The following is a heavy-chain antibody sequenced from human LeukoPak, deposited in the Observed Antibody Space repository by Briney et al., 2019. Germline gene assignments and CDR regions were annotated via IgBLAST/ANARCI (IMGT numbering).Heavy chain of an antibody. D-gene: IGHD3-10*01. CDR2: IRSKAYGGTT. CDR3: TRDNSRYYYGSLGMDV. CDR1: GFTFGDYA. Sequence: PGGSLRLSCTASGFTFGDYAMSWVRQAPGKGLEWVGFIRSKAYGGTTEYAASVKGRFTISQDDSKRIAYLQMNSLKTEDTAVYYCTRDNSRYYYGSLGMDVWGQGTTVTVSS. V-gene: IGHV3-49*04. J-gene: IGHJ6*02.